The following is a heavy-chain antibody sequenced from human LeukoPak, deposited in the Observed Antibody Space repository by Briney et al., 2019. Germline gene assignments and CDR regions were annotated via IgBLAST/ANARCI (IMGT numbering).Heavy chain of an antibody. CDR2: ISGSGGST. CDR3: AKGGDIVVVQGEDY. V-gene: IGHV3-23*01. CDR1: GFTFSSYA. Sequence: RGSLRLSCAGSGFTFSSYAMSWVRQAPGKGLEWVSAISGSGGSTYYADSVKGRFTISRDNSKNTLYLQMNSLRAEDTAVYYCAKGGDIVVVQGEDYWGQGTLVTVSS. J-gene: IGHJ4*02. D-gene: IGHD2-2*01.